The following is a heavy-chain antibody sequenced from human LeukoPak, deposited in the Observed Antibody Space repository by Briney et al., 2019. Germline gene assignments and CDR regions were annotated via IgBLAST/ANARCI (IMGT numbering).Heavy chain of an antibody. Sequence: SETLSLTCTVSGGSVSSGSYYWSWIRQSPGKGLEWIGYIYFSGSTNYNPSLKRRVTMSVVTSKNQFSLRLTSVTAADTATYYCARVGGSNFYNYGMDVWGQGTTVIVSS. J-gene: IGHJ6*02. V-gene: IGHV4-61*01. CDR1: GGSVSSGSYY. D-gene: IGHD4-11*01. CDR3: ARVGGSNFYNYGMDV. CDR2: IYFSGST.